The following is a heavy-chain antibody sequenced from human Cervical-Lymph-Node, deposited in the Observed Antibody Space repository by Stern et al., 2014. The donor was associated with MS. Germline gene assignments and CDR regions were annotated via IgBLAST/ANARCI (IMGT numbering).Heavy chain of an antibody. CDR1: GYNFDSYW. Sequence: EVQLVESGAEVKKPGESLKISCKGSGYNFDSYWIGWGRQMPGKGPAWLGMIYPGDSDTRYSPSFQGQITISADKSNSTAYLQWRSLMASDSAMYYCARRRFSSGPSDYWGQGTLVTVSS. CDR2: IYPGDSDT. J-gene: IGHJ4*02. V-gene: IGHV5-51*03. CDR3: ARRRFSSGPSDY. D-gene: IGHD6-19*01.